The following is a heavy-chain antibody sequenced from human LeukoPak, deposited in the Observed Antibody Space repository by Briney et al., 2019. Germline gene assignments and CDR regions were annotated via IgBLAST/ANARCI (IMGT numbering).Heavy chain of an antibody. CDR1: GLTFSNYG. Sequence: PGGSLRLSCAASGLTFSNYGMNWVRQAPGKGLEWVSYIDSSSSTIYYADSVKGRFTISRDNAKNSLYLQMNSLRDEDTAVYYCANINSGGGYYYGSSGYSSCFDFWGQGTLVTVSS. CDR3: ANINSGGGYYYGSSGYSSCFDF. CDR2: IDSSSSTI. V-gene: IGHV3-48*02. D-gene: IGHD3-22*01. J-gene: IGHJ4*02.